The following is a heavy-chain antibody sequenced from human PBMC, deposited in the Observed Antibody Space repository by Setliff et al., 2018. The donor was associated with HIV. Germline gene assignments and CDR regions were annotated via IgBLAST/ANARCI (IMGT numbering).Heavy chain of an antibody. D-gene: IGHD5-12*01. CDR1: GYTFISYA. Sequence: SVKVSCKASGYTFISYAISWVRQAPGQGLEWMGGSIPIFGTAKYAQKFQGRVTITADESTSTAYMELSSLRSEDTAVYYCATNPEMATINYYYYYMGVWGKGTTVTVSS. V-gene: IGHV1-69*13. J-gene: IGHJ6*03. CDR2: SIPIFGTA. CDR3: ATNPEMATINYYYYYMGV.